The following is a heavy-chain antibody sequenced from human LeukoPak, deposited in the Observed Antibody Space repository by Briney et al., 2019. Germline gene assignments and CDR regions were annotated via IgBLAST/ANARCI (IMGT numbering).Heavy chain of an antibody. D-gene: IGHD6-13*01. Sequence: SETLSLTCTVSSGSISGYYWSWIRQPPGKGLEWIGTISYSGSTYYNPSLKSRVTMAVDTSKNQFSLKVSSVTAADTAVYYCTRDLSSAWFYYWGQGTLVTVSS. CDR3: TRDLSSAWFYY. J-gene: IGHJ4*02. CDR2: ISYSGST. V-gene: IGHV4-59*12. CDR1: SGSISGYY.